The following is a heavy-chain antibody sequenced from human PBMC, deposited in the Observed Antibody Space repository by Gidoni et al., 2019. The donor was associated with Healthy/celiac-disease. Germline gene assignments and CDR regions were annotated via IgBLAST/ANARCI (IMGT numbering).Heavy chain of an antibody. D-gene: IGHD5-12*01. CDR3: ARDPGWLQFRAYYYYMDV. J-gene: IGHJ6*03. Sequence: QVQLVQSGAEVKKPGSSVKVSCKASGGPFSSYAISWVRQAPGQGLEWMGGIIPIFGTANYAQKFQGRVTITADESTSTAYMELSSLRSEDTAVYYCARDPGWLQFRAYYYYMDVWGKGTTVTVSS. V-gene: IGHV1-69*01. CDR2: IIPIFGTA. CDR1: GGPFSSYA.